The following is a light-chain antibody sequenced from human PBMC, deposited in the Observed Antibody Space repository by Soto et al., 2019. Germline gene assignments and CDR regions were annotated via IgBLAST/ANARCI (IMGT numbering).Light chain of an antibody. Sequence: QPVLTQPPSGTGSPRQSGSISYTRTSSDVGGYNYVSWYQQHPGKAPKLMISEVTKRPSGVPDRFSGSKSGNTASLTVSGLQDEDEADYYCSSYAGSNNYVFGSGTKVTVL. V-gene: IGLV2-8*01. CDR1: SSDVGGYNY. J-gene: IGLJ1*01. CDR3: SSYAGSNNYV. CDR2: EVT.